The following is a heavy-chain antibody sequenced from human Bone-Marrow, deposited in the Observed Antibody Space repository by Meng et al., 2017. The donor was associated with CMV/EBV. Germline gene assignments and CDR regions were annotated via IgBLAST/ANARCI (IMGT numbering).Heavy chain of an antibody. J-gene: IGHJ4*02. CDR3: ARDPNSWYNYFDY. V-gene: IGHV3-30*04. D-gene: IGHD6-13*01. Sequence: GESLKISCAASGFTFSRHAIHWVRQAPGKGLEWVAVISHGGDTQFTDSVKGRFTISRDNSRNTEFLQMNSLRPEDTAVYYCARDPNSWYNYFDYWGQGTLVTVSS. CDR2: ISHGGDTQ. CDR1: GFTFSRHA.